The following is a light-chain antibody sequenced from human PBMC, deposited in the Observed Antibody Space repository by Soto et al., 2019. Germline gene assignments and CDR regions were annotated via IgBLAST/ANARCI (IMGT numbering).Light chain of an antibody. Sequence: EIVMTQSPATLSVSPGERATLSFMASQTVSSFLAWYQQRPGQAPRLLIYDASHRATGIPARFSGSGSGTDFTLTISSLEPEDFAVYYCQQRTNWPKTFGQGTKVDI. CDR2: DAS. CDR1: QTVSSF. CDR3: QQRTNWPKT. J-gene: IGKJ1*01. V-gene: IGKV3-11*01.